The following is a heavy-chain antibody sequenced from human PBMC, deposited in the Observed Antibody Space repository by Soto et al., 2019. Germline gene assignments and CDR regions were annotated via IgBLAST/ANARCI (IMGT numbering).Heavy chain of an antibody. Sequence: QVQLQQWGAGLLKPSETLSLTCAVYGGSFSGYYWSWIRQPPGKGLEWIGEINHSGSTNYNPSLKSRVTISVDTSKNQFSLKLSSVTAADTAVYYCAGARPQPDSYGLAPWGQGTMVTVSS. CDR3: AGARPQPDSYGLAP. J-gene: IGHJ3*01. D-gene: IGHD5-18*01. CDR2: INHSGST. V-gene: IGHV4-34*01. CDR1: GGSFSGYY.